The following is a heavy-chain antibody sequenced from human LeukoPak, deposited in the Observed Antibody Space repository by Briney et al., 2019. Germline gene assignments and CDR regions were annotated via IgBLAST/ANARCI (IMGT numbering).Heavy chain of an antibody. D-gene: IGHD2-2*02. Sequence: GGSLRLSCAASGFTFSDYYMSWIRQAPGKGLEWVSYISSSGSTIYYADSVKGRFTISRDNAKNSLYLQMNSLRAEDTAVYYWARSGMGSCSSTSCYRGYMDVWGKGTTVTVSS. CDR1: GFTFSDYY. CDR3: ARSGMGSCSSTSCYRGYMDV. J-gene: IGHJ6*03. V-gene: IGHV3-11*01. CDR2: ISSSGSTI.